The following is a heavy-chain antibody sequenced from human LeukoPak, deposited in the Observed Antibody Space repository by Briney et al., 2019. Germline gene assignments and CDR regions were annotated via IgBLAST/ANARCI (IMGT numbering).Heavy chain of an antibody. CDR3: ARGLYGSGSYSYYYYYYYMDV. CDR1: GGSFSGYY. V-gene: IGHV4-34*01. J-gene: IGHJ6*03. Sequence: SETLSLTCAVYGGSFSGYYWSWIRQPPGKGLEWIGEINHSGSTNYNPSLKSRVTISVDTSKDQFSLKLSSVTAADTAVYYCARGLYGSGSYSYYYYYYYMDVWGKGTTVTVSS. D-gene: IGHD3-10*01. CDR2: INHSGST.